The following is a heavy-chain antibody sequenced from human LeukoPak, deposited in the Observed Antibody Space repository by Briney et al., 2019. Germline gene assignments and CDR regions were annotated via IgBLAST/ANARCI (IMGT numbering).Heavy chain of an antibody. CDR2: IRYGGSNK. Sequence: GGSLRLSCAASGFTFSSYGMHWVRQAPGKGLEWVAFIRYGGSNKYYADSVKGRFTISRDNSKNTLYLQMNSLRADDTAVYYCAKEYSGSFSPFPSYFDYWGQGTLVTVSS. CDR1: GFTFSSYG. D-gene: IGHD1-26*01. CDR3: AKEYSGSFSPFPSYFDY. V-gene: IGHV3-30*02. J-gene: IGHJ4*02.